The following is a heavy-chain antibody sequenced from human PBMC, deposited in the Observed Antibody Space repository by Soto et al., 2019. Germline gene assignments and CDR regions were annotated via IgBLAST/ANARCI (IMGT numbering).Heavy chain of an antibody. D-gene: IGHD6-13*01. CDR3: AKDRGSSSHYYYYYGMDV. V-gene: IGHV3-9*01. CDR2: ISWNSGSI. J-gene: IGHJ6*02. CDR1: GFTFDDYA. Sequence: LGGSLRLSCAASGFTFDDYAMHWVRQAPGKGLEWVSGISWNSGSIGYADSVKGRFTISRDNAKNSLYLQMNSLRAEDTALYYCAKDRGSSSHYYYYYGMDVWGQGTTVTVSS.